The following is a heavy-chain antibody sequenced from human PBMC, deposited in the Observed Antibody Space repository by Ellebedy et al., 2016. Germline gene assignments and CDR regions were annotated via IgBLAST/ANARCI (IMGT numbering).Heavy chain of an antibody. CDR3: ARDSGYDWLVDC. V-gene: IGHV3-48*04. Sequence: GASLKISXAASGFTFSTYAMNWVRQAPGKGLEWVSYINSQINAMYYADSVRGRFTISRDNAKNSLYLQMSSLRAEDTAVYYCARDSGYDWLVDCWGQGTLVTVSS. CDR2: INSQINAM. J-gene: IGHJ4*02. D-gene: IGHD5-12*01. CDR1: GFTFSTYA.